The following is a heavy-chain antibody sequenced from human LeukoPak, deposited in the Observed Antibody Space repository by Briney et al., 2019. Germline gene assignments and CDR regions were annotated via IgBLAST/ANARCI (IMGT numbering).Heavy chain of an antibody. CDR3: ARWVHSLAHFDY. CDR1: GDSVSSNSVA. V-gene: IGHV6-1*01. J-gene: IGHJ4*02. D-gene: IGHD4-11*01. Sequence: SQTLSLTCAISGDSVSSNSVAWNWIRQSPSRGLEWLGRTSYRSKWSDDYAVSVKGRITIIPDTSKNQFSLQLHSVAPEDTALYYCARWVHSLAHFDYWGQGTLVTVSS. CDR2: TSYRSKWSD.